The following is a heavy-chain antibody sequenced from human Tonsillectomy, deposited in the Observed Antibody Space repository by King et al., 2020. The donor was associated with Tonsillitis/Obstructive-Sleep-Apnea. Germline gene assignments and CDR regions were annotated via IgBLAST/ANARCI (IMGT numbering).Heavy chain of an antibody. J-gene: IGHJ4*02. V-gene: IGHV1-69*01. D-gene: IGHD4-11*01. CDR3: ARGPSPTVTTSHFDY. CDR1: GGTFSSYA. Sequence: VQLVESGAEVKKPGSSVKVSCKASGGTFSSYAISWVRQAPGQGLEWMGGIIPIFGTANYAQKFQGRVTITAEESTSTAYMELSSLRSEDTAVYYCARGPSPTVTTSHFDYWGQGTLVTVSS. CDR2: IIPIFGTA.